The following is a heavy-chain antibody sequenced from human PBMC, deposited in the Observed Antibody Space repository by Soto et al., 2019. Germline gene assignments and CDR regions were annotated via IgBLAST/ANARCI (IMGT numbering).Heavy chain of an antibody. V-gene: IGHV4-30-4*01. CDR2: IYYSGST. D-gene: IGHD5-12*01. CDR1: GGSINSGDYY. J-gene: IGHJ4*02. CDR3: ARLYTGYEAFDY. Sequence: PSETLSLTCSASGGSINSGDYYWSWIRQSPGKGLEWIGYIYYSGSTYYNPSLKSRSTISIDTSKNQFFLNVDSVTAADTAVYYCARLYTGYEAFDYWGQGTLVTVSS.